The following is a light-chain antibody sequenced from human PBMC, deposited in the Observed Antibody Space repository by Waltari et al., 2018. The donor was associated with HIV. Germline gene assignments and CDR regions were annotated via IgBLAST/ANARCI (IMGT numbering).Light chain of an antibody. CDR2: KDT. CDR1: ELPKKY. V-gene: IGLV3-25*03. J-gene: IGLJ3*02. CDR3: QSTDRSGTWV. Sequence: YELTQPPSVSVSPGQTARITCSGSELPKKYSHWFRHKPGQPPILLIYKDTERPSGISQRFSASKSGTTVTLTINEVQAEDEADYLCQSTDRSGTWVFGGGTRLAVL.